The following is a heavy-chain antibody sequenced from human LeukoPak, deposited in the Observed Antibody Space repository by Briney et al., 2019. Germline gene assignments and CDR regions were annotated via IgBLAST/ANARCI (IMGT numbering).Heavy chain of an antibody. CDR2: IYYSGST. Sequence: PSETLSLTCTVSGGSISSGDYYWSWIRQPPGKGLEWIGYIYYSGSTYYNPSLKSRVTISVDTSKNQFSLKLSSVTAADTAVYYCARQQLGSEDAFDIWGQGTMVTVSS. J-gene: IGHJ3*02. V-gene: IGHV4-30-4*01. D-gene: IGHD1-1*01. CDR3: ARQQLGSEDAFDI. CDR1: GGSISSGDYY.